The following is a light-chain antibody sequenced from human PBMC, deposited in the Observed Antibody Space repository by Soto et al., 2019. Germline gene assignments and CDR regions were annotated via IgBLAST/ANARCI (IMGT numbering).Light chain of an antibody. Sequence: EIVFTQSPATLSLAPGGRAPLSCRASQSVSSYLAWYQQKPGQAPRLLIYDASNRATGIPARFSGSGSGTDFTLTISSLEPEDFAVYYCQQRSNWPRTFGQGTKVDIK. V-gene: IGKV3-11*01. J-gene: IGKJ1*01. CDR1: QSVSSY. CDR3: QQRSNWPRT. CDR2: DAS.